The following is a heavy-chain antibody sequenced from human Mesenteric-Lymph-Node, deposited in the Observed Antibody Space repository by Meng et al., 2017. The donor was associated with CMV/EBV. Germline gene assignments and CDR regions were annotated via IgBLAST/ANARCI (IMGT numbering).Heavy chain of an antibody. Sequence: SETLSLTCAVYGGSFSGYYWSWIRQPPGKGLEWIGEINHSGSTNYNPSLKSRVTISVDTSKNQFSLKLSSVTAADTAVYYCARTVTEYYYDSSGYLDYWGQGTLVTVSS. CDR3: ARTVTEYYYDSSGYLDY. CDR1: GGSFSGYY. J-gene: IGHJ4*02. V-gene: IGHV4-34*01. CDR2: INHSGST. D-gene: IGHD3-22*01.